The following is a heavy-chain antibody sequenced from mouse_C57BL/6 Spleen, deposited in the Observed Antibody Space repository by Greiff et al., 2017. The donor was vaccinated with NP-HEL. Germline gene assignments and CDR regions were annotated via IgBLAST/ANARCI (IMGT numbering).Heavy chain of an antibody. J-gene: IGHJ4*01. CDR3: ARGATVVAKAMDY. D-gene: IGHD1-1*01. CDR1: GYTFTDYN. CDR2: INPNNGGT. V-gene: IGHV1-22*01. Sequence: EVQLQQSGPELVKPGASVKMSCKASGYTFTDYNMHWVKQSHGKSLEWIGYINPNNGGTSYNQKFKGKATLTVNKSSSKAYMELRSLTSEDSAVYYCARGATVVAKAMDYWGQGTSVTVSS.